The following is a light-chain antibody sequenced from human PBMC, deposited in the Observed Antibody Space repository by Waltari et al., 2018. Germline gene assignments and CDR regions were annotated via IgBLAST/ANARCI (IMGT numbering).Light chain of an antibody. V-gene: IGKV3-20*01. CDR2: AAS. J-gene: IGKJ4*01. Sequence: EIVLTQSPGTLSLSPGERVTLSCRARQYITGNWLTWYQQKPGQAPRLLIYAASTRAPGIPDRFSGSGSGTDFSLTISRLEPEDSAAYYCQQYDGSVVTFGGGTKVEIK. CDR3: QQYDGSVVT. CDR1: QYITGNW.